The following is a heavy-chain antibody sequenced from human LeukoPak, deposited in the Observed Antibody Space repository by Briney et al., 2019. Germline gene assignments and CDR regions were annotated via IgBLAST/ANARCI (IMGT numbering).Heavy chain of an antibody. CDR1: GYIFTTYW. CDR2: IHPGDSDT. J-gene: IGHJ4*02. Sequence: ESLKISCKGSGYIFTTYWIGWVRQMPGKGLEWMGIIHPGDSDTRYSPSFQGQVTISADKSISTAYLQWSSLKASDTAMYYCARHIRSTSSGDYWGQGTLVTVSS. V-gene: IGHV5-51*01. CDR3: ARHIRSTSSGDY. D-gene: IGHD2-2*01.